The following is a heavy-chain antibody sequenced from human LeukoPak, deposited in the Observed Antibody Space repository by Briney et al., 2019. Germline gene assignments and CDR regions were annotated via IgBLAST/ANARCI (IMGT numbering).Heavy chain of an antibody. Sequence: ASVKVSCKASGYTFTSYGISWVRQAPGQGLEWMGGIIPIFGTANYAQKFQGRVTITTDESTSTAYMELSSLRSEDTAVYYCASTEYSSSGNAFDIWGQGTMVTVSS. CDR2: IIPIFGTA. CDR3: ASTEYSSSGNAFDI. D-gene: IGHD6-6*01. CDR1: GYTFTSYG. J-gene: IGHJ3*02. V-gene: IGHV1-69*05.